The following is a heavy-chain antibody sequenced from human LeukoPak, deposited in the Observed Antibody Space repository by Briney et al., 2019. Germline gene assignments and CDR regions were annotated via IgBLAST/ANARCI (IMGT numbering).Heavy chain of an antibody. CDR1: GFTFSNYW. J-gene: IGHJ4*02. D-gene: IGHD3-10*01. CDR3: ARRSTSGSYYDD. Sequence: PGGSLRLSCAASGFTFSNYWMHWVRQGRGKGLVCVSRINSDGSTRKYADSVKGRFTISRDNAKNTLYLQMNSLRAEDTAVYYCARRSTSGSYYDDWGQGILVTVSS. CDR2: INSDGSTR. V-gene: IGHV3-74*03.